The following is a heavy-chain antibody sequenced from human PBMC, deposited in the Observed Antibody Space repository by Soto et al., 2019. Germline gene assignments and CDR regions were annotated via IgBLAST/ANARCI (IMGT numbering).Heavy chain of an antibody. J-gene: IGHJ3*02. CDR2: ISSSSSTI. Sequence: GGSLRLSCAASGFTFSSYSMNWVRQAPGKGLEWVSYISSSSSTIYYADSVKGRFTISRDNAKNSLYLQMNSLRAEDTAVYYCARRADSSGNAFDIWGQGTMVTVSS. CDR1: GFTFSSYS. D-gene: IGHD6-6*01. CDR3: ARRADSSGNAFDI. V-gene: IGHV3-48*01.